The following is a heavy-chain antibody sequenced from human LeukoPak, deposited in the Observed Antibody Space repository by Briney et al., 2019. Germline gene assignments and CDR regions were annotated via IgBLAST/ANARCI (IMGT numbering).Heavy chain of an antibody. CDR2: IIPIFGTA. CDR1: GGTFSSYA. J-gene: IGHJ4*02. CDR3: AGGDQFLYYYDSNPFDY. D-gene: IGHD3-22*01. Sequence: SVKVSCKASGGTFSSYAISWVRQAPGQGLEWMGRIIPIFGTANYAQKFQGRVTITTDESTSTAYMELSSLRSEDTAVYYCAGGDQFLYYYDSNPFDYWGQGTLVTVSS. V-gene: IGHV1-69*05.